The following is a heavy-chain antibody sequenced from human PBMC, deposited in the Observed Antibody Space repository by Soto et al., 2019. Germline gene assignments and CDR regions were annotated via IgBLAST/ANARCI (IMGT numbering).Heavy chain of an antibody. CDR3: ARESRDIVVVVAATWGYFGMDV. J-gene: IGHJ6*02. Sequence: GASVKVSCKASGYTFMNYGISWVRQAPGQGLEWMEWISAYNGNTNYAQKFQDRVTMTTDTSTSTAYMELRSLRSDDTAVYYCARESRDIVVVVAATWGYFGMDVWGQGTTVTVSS. CDR1: GYTFMNYG. D-gene: IGHD2-15*01. CDR2: ISAYNGNT. V-gene: IGHV1-18*01.